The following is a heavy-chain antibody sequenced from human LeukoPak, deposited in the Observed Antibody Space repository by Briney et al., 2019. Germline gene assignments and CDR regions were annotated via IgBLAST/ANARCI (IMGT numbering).Heavy chain of an antibody. V-gene: IGHV3-7*01. Sequence: PGGSLRLSCAASGFTFSSYWMSWVRQAPGKGLEWEANIKQDGSEKYYVDSVKGRFTISRDNAKNSLYLQMNSLRDEDTAVYYCAREGSGWSLDYWGQGTLVTVSS. J-gene: IGHJ4*02. D-gene: IGHD6-19*01. CDR2: IKQDGSEK. CDR1: GFTFSSYW. CDR3: AREGSGWSLDY.